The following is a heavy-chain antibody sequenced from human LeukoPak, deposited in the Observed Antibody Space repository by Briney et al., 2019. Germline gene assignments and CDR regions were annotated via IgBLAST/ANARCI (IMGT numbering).Heavy chain of an antibody. D-gene: IGHD1-26*01. Sequence: GGSLRLSCAASGFIVSSNYMSWVRQAPGKGLEWASVIYSGGSTYYADSVKGRFIISRHNSNNTVYLQMNSLRTEDTAVYYCARVGWSGSHYAFDIWGQGTMVTVSS. J-gene: IGHJ3*02. V-gene: IGHV3-53*04. CDR1: GFIVSSNY. CDR2: IYSGGST. CDR3: ARVGWSGSHYAFDI.